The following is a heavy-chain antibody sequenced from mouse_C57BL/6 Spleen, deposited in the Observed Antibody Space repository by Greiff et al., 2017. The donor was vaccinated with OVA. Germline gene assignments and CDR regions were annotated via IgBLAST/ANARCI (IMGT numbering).Heavy chain of an antibody. Sequence: EVQRVESGGGLVKPGGSLKLSCAASGFTFSSYAMSWVRQTPEKRLEWVATISDGGSYTYYPDNVKGRFTISRDNAKNNLYLQMSHLKSEDTAMYYCARDGNYYFDYWGQGTTLTVSS. J-gene: IGHJ2*01. CDR2: ISDGGSYT. CDR3: ARDGNYYFDY. D-gene: IGHD2-1*01. V-gene: IGHV5-4*01. CDR1: GFTFSSYA.